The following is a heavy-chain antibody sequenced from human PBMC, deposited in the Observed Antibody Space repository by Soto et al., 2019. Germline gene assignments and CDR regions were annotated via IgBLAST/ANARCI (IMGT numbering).Heavy chain of an antibody. V-gene: IGHV3-7*03. CDR1: GFAFTKYW. D-gene: IGHD3-3*01. CDR3: ARDEGGVGYYTGPYYYGMDV. Sequence: PGGSLRLSCTASGFAFTKYWMNWVRQAPGKGLEWLANIKEDGSEKFYVDSVKGRFTISRDNAQNSVYLQMNSLRAEDTAVYYCARDEGGVGYYTGPYYYGMDVWGQGTTVTV. CDR2: IKEDGSEK. J-gene: IGHJ6*02.